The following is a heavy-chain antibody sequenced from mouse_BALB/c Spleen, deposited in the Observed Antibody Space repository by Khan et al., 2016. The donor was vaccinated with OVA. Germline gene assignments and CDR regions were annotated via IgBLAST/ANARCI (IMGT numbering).Heavy chain of an antibody. CDR3: ARQPYYDYKIMDY. Sequence: QVRLQQSGPGLVAPSQTLSLTCTISGFSFTNYCVYWVRQPPGKGMEWLVVIWNDGNTAYNSALKSRLTISKHNSKSQLFLKVNSLQTDETAMYFSARQPYYDYKIMDYWGQGTSVTVAS. D-gene: IGHD2-4*01. CDR1: GFSFTNYC. V-gene: IGHV2-6-1*01. CDR2: IWNDGNT. J-gene: IGHJ4*01.